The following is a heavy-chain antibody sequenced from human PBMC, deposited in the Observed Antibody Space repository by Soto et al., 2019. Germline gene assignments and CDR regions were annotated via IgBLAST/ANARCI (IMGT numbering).Heavy chain of an antibody. J-gene: IGHJ5*02. Sequence: SETLSLTCTVSGGSISSYYWSWIRQPPGKGLEWIGYIYYSGSTNYNPSLKSRVTISLDTSKNQFSLRLSSVTAADTAVYYCARETYSSGWYYWFDPWGQGTLVTVSS. V-gene: IGHV4-59*01. CDR3: ARETYSSGWYYWFDP. D-gene: IGHD6-19*01. CDR1: GGSISSYY. CDR2: IYYSGST.